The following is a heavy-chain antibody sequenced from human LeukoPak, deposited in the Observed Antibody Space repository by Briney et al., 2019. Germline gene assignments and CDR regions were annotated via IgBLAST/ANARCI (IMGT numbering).Heavy chain of an antibody. V-gene: IGHV4-59*01. CDR1: GGSLSRYY. CDR3: ARGTPYDFWSGYYPGFDY. J-gene: IGHJ4*02. D-gene: IGHD3-3*01. CDR2: IYYSGST. Sequence: SETLSLTCTVSGGSLSRYYWSWIRQPPGEGLEWIGYIYYSGSTNYNPSLKSRVTISVDTSKNQFSLKLSSVTAADTAVYYCARGTPYDFWSGYYPGFDYWGQGTLVTVSS.